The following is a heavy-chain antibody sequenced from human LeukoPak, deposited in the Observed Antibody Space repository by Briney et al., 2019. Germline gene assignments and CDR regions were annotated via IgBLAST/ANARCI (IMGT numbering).Heavy chain of an antibody. CDR3: ARDYFRYYGSGSYDPFDY. J-gene: IGHJ4*02. D-gene: IGHD3-10*01. V-gene: IGHV3-33*01. CDR2: IWYDGSNK. CDR1: GFTFSSYG. Sequence: PGGSLRLSCAASGFTFSSYGMHWVRQAPGKGLEWVAVIWYDGSNKYYADSVKGRFTISRDNSKNTLYLQMNSLRAEDTAVYYCARDYFRYYGSGSYDPFDYWGQGTLVTVSS.